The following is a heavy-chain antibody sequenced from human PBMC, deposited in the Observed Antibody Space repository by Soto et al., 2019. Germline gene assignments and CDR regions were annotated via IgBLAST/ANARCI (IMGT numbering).Heavy chain of an antibody. Sequence: QVQLVESGGGVVQHGRSLRLSCAASGFTFSSYAMHWVRQAPGKGLEWVAVISYDGSNKYYADSVKGRFTISRDNSKNSLYLQMNGLRAEDTAVYYCARARRGYSYGHTLDPWGQGTLVTVSS. V-gene: IGHV3-30-3*01. D-gene: IGHD5-18*01. J-gene: IGHJ5*02. CDR1: GFTFSSYA. CDR2: ISYDGSNK. CDR3: ARARRGYSYGHTLDP.